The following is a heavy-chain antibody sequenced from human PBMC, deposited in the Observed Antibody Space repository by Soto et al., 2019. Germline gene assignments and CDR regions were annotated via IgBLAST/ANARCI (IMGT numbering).Heavy chain of an antibody. J-gene: IGHJ4*02. Sequence: EVQLLESGGGLVQPGGSLRLSCAASGFTFSSYAMSWVRQAPGKGLEWVSAISGSGGSTYYADSVKGRFTISRDNSKKALYLQMNSLRSEDTAVDYGAKSTAGKYCSASCYFDYWGQGTLVTVSS. D-gene: IGHD6-6*01. V-gene: IGHV3-23*01. CDR2: ISGSGGST. CDR3: AKSTAGKYCSASCYFDY. CDR1: GFTFSSYA.